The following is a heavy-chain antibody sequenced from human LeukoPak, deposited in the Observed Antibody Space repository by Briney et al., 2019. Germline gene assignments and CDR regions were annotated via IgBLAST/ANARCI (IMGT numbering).Heavy chain of an antibody. Sequence: SETLSLTCAVSGGSISSGGYSWSWIRQPPGKGLEWIGYIYHSGSTYYNPSLKSRATISVDRSKNQFSLKLSSVTAADTAVYYCASSSDTAMVIDYWGQGTLVTVSS. V-gene: IGHV4-30-2*01. D-gene: IGHD5-18*01. CDR2: IYHSGST. CDR1: GGSISSGGYS. J-gene: IGHJ4*02. CDR3: ASSSDTAMVIDY.